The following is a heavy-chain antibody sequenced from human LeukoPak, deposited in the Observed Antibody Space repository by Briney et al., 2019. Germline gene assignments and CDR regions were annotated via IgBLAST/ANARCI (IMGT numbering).Heavy chain of an antibody. V-gene: IGHV3-11*01. D-gene: IGHD6-6*01. J-gene: IGHJ4*02. Sequence: TGGSLRLSCAASGFDFNIFYMSWVRQAPGKGLEWGSYISSDGDTIYYANSVKGRFTISRDNAKNSLYLQMHSLRAEDTAVYYCAKDSISARSFLAVFDYWGQGPLVTVSS. CDR3: AKDSISARSFLAVFDY. CDR2: ISSDGDTI. CDR1: GFDFNIFY.